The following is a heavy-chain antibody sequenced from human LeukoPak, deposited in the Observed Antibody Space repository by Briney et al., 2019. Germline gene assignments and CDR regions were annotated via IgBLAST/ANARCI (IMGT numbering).Heavy chain of an antibody. D-gene: IGHD3-10*01. CDR3: ARGYGSGPSGYYYYYYMDV. CDR2: IIPIFGTA. V-gene: IGHV1-69*05. J-gene: IGHJ6*03. Sequence: SVKVSCKASGGTFSSYAISWVRQAPGQGLEWMGGIIPIFGTANYAQKFQGRVTMTRDMSTSTVYMELSSLRSEDTAVYYCARGYGSGPSGYYYYYYMDVWGKGTTVTVSS. CDR1: GGTFSSYA.